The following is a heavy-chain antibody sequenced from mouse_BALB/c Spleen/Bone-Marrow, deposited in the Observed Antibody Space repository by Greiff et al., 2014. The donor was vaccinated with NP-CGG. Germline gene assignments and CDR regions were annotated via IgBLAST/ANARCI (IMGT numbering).Heavy chain of an antibody. V-gene: IGHV1-37*01. CDR3: GRWGDGYYYAMDY. J-gene: IGHJ4*01. D-gene: IGHD2-3*01. CDR2: INPFNGDT. CDR1: GYSFTGYF. Sequence: VQLQQSGPDLVKPGASVKLSCKASGYSFTGYFLNWVRRSHGESLEWIGRINPFNGDTFYNQKFKGKATLTVDKSSTTAHMELLSLTSEDSAVYYCGRWGDGYYYAMDYWGQGTSVTVSS.